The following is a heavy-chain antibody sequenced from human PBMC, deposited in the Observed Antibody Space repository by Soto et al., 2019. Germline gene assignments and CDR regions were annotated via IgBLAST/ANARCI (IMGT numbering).Heavy chain of an antibody. CDR3: ASTSQGLVRGAIPGYYYYAMDG. D-gene: IGHD3-10*01. CDR1: GGTFSRYA. J-gene: IGHJ6*02. V-gene: IGHV1-69*06. CDR2: IIPMFGTA. Sequence: QVQLVQSGAEVKKPGSSVKVSCKASGGTFSRYAISWVRQAPGQGLEWMGGIIPMFGTANYAQKFQGRVTINADKSTSTAYMELSSLRSEDTAVYYCASTSQGLVRGAIPGYYYYAMDGWGQGTTVTVSS.